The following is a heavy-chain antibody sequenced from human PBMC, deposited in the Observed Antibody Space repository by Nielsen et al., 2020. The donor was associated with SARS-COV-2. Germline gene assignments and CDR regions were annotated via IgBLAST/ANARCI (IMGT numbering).Heavy chain of an antibody. J-gene: IGHJ6*02. V-gene: IGHV3-23*01. CDR1: GFTFSNFA. Sequence: GGSLRLSCAASGFTFSNFAMNWVRQAPGKGLEWVSTIGVSGGGTYHADSLKGRFTISRDNSKNTLYLQMNSLGADDTAIYYCTRRVAGGTMDVWGQGTTVTVSS. CDR2: IGVSGGGT. CDR3: TRRVAGGTMDV. D-gene: IGHD6-19*01.